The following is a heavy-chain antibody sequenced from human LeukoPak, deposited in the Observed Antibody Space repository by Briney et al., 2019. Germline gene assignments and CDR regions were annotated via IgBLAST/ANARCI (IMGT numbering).Heavy chain of an antibody. CDR1: GFTLSHAW. V-gene: IGHV3-15*01. Sequence: GGSLRLSCAASGFTLSHAWMSWVRQAPGKGLEWVGRIKSKTDGGTTDYAAPAKGRFTISRDDSENTLYLQMNSLKTEDTAVYYCTTGWASSDTGYIDYWGQGTLVTVSS. CDR2: IKSKTDGGTT. D-gene: IGHD3-22*01. CDR3: TTGWASSDTGYIDY. J-gene: IGHJ4*02.